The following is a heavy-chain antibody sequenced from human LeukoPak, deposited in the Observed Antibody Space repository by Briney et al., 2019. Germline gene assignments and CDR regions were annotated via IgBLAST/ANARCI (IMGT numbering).Heavy chain of an antibody. V-gene: IGHV4-59*01. J-gene: IGHJ4*02. Sequence: SETLSLTCTVSGDSMSSDYWSWLRQPPGRGLEWIAYVYYTGTTKYSPSLRSRATISLDTSQNQFSLRVTSVTAADTAVYYCARGAGWWNYWGQGTLVTVSS. CDR1: GDSMSSDY. CDR2: VYYTGTT. D-gene: IGHD2-15*01. CDR3: ARGAGWWNY.